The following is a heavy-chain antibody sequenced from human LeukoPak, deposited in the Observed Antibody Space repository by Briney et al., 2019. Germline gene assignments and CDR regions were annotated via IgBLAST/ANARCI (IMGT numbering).Heavy chain of an antibody. CDR1: GFTFDDYA. Sequence: GGSLRLSCAASGFTFDDYAMHWVRQAPGKGLEWVSGVSWNSGSIGYADSVKGRFTISRDNAKNSLYLQMNSLRAEDTALYYCAKDSGGLYCSGGSCYYYDYWGQGTLVTVSS. CDR2: VSWNSGSI. J-gene: IGHJ4*02. D-gene: IGHD2-15*01. V-gene: IGHV3-9*01. CDR3: AKDSGGLYCSGGSCYYYDY.